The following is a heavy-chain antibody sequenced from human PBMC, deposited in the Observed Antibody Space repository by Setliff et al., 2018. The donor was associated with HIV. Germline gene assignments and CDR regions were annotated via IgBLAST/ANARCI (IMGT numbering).Heavy chain of an antibody. V-gene: IGHV5-51*01. Sequence: PGESLKISCKGSGYSFTSYWIGWVRQMPGKGLEWMGIIYPGDSDTRYSPSFQGQATISADKSISTAYVQWSSLEASDTAMYYCATWTRAETSENFQHWGQGTLVTVSS. CDR3: ATWTRAETSENFQH. CDR1: GYSFTSYW. J-gene: IGHJ1*01. CDR2: IYPGDSDT. D-gene: IGHD4-17*01.